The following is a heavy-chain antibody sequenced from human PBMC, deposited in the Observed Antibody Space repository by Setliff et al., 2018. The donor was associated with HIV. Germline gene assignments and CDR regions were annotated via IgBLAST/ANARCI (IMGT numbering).Heavy chain of an antibody. Sequence: PGGSLRLSCAASGFTLSGYDMHWVRQAPGKGLEWVALISYDGRYDKYADSVKGRFTGSRDNSKNMLYLQMNSLRVEDTAIYYCARENYYGSGTHFFDDWGQGTLVTVSS. V-gene: IGHV3-30*04. J-gene: IGHJ4*02. CDR3: ARENYYGSGTHFFDD. CDR1: GFTLSGYD. D-gene: IGHD3-10*01. CDR2: ISYDGRYD.